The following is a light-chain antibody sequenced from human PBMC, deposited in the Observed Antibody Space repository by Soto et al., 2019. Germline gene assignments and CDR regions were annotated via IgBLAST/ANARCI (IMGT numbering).Light chain of an antibody. CDR2: AAS. CDR1: QSISSY. CDR3: QQSYSTPPT. V-gene: IGKV1-39*01. J-gene: IGKJ4*01. Sequence: DIQMTQSPSSLSASVRDRVTNTCRASQSISSYLNWYQQKPGKAPKLLIYAASSLQSGVPSRFSGSGSGTDFTLTISSLQPEDFATYYCQQSYSTPPTFGGGTKVDIK.